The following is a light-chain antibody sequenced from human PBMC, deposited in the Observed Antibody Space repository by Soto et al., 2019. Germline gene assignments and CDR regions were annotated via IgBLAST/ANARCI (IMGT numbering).Light chain of an antibody. CDR1: QSFSSSY. J-gene: IGKJ1*01. CDR3: QQYGTSPRT. Sequence: EIVLTQSPGTLSLSPGERATLSCRASQSFSSSYLAWYQQKPGQAPRLLIYATSSRATGIPDRFSGSGSQTDFTLTISRLEPEHFAVSYCQQYGTSPRTFGQGTKVDI. V-gene: IGKV3-20*01. CDR2: ATS.